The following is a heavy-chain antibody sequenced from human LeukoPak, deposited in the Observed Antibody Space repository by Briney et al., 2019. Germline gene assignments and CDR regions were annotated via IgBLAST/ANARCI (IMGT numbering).Heavy chain of an antibody. J-gene: IGHJ5*02. D-gene: IGHD2-2*01. V-gene: IGHV4-59*08. CDR2: IYYSGST. CDR1: GGSISSYC. Sequence: PSETLSLTCTVSGGSISSYCSSWIRQPPGKGLEWLGYIYYSGSTNYNPSLKSRFTISVDTSKNQFSLKISSVTAADTAVYYCAQDIVVVPAANPTNWFDPWGQGTLVTVSS. CDR3: AQDIVVVPAANPTNWFDP.